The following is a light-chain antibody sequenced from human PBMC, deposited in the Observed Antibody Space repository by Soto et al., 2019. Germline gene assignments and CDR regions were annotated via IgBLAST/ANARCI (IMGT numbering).Light chain of an antibody. CDR3: QQYVSSPGT. V-gene: IGKV3-20*01. CDR1: QSISNSD. Sequence: DIVLTRSPGTLSLSPGERATLSCRASQSISNSDLAWYQQKPGQAPRLLIYGSSSRATGIPDRFSGSGSGTDFTLIISRLEPEDFAVYYCQQYVSSPGTFGQGTKVEIK. J-gene: IGKJ1*01. CDR2: GSS.